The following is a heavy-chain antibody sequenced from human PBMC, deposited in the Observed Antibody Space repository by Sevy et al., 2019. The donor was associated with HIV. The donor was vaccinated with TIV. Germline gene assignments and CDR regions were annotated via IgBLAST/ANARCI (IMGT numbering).Heavy chain of an antibody. CDR2: ISGSGGST. V-gene: IGHV3-23*01. CDR1: GFTFSSYA. CDR3: AKDSGTGYSGYDYLELYYYMHV. Sequence: GGSLRLSCAASGFTFSSYAMSWVRQAPGKGLEWVSAISGSGGSTYYADSVKGRFTISRDNSKNTLYLQMNSLRAEDTAVYYCAKDSGTGYSGYDYLELYYYMHVWGKGTTVTVSS. D-gene: IGHD5-12*01. J-gene: IGHJ6*03.